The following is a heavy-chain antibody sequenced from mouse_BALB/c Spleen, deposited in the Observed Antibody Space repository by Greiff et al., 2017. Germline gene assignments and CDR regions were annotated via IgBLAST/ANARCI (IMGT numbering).Heavy chain of an antibody. Sequence: EVMLVESGGGLVKPGGSLKLSCAASGFTFSDYYMYWVRQTPEKRLEWVATISDGGSYTYYPDSVKGRFTISRDNAKNNLYLQMSSLKSEDTAMYYCARGTAYYAMDDWGQGTSVTVSS. D-gene: IGHD1-2*01. CDR1: GFTFSDYY. CDR2: ISDGGSYT. J-gene: IGHJ4*01. V-gene: IGHV5-4*02. CDR3: ARGTAYYAMDD.